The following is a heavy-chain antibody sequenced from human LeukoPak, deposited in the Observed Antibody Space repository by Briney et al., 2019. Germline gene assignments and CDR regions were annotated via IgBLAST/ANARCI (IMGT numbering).Heavy chain of an antibody. CDR1: GFTFTDHY. Sequence: GASVKVSCKASGFTFTDHYMHWVRQAPGQGLEWMGWINGKSGVTFYAQQFQDRITVTRDTSISTVYLELNRLTSADTAIYYCARDFDWGPDYWGPGTLVAVSS. V-gene: IGHV1-2*02. CDR3: ARDFDWGPDY. CDR2: INGKSGVT. J-gene: IGHJ4*02. D-gene: IGHD3-16*01.